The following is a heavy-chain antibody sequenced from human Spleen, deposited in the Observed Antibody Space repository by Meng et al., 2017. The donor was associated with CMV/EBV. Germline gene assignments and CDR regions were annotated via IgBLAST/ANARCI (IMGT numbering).Heavy chain of an antibody. J-gene: IGHJ4*02. CDR1: GDSISSSNYY. D-gene: IGHD6-6*01. Sequence: CTVSGDSISSSNYYWGWIRQPPGKGLEWIGSIFYSGSTYYNPSLKSRVTISVDTSKNQFSLNLSSVTAADTAVYYCARGGQLAVYYYWGQGTLVTVSS. CDR3: ARGGQLAVYYY. V-gene: IGHV4-39*01. CDR2: IFYSGST.